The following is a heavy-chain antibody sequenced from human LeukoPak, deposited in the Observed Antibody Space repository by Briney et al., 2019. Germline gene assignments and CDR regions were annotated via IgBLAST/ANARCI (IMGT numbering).Heavy chain of an antibody. J-gene: IGHJ5*02. CDR3: ARAVVVVPAAMPGASGFDP. D-gene: IGHD2-2*01. V-gene: IGHV4-4*02. CDR1: GGSISSSNW. Sequence: SGTLSLTCAVSGGSISSSNWWSWVRQPPGKGLEWIGEIYHSGSTNYNPSLKSRVTISVDKSKNQFSLKLSSVTAADTAVYYCARAVVVVPAAMPGASGFDPWGQGTLVTVSS. CDR2: IYHSGST.